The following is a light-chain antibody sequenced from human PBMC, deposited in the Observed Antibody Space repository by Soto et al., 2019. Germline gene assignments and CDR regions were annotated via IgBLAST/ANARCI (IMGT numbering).Light chain of an antibody. CDR3: QQYHNWPA. CDR1: QSVFSS. Sequence: EIVMTQSPATLSVSPGERATLSCRASQSVFSSLAWFQQKPGQAPRLLIYGAATRATGIPARFSGSGSGTEFTLTISSLQSEDFAIYYCQQYHNWPAFGQGTNADIK. J-gene: IGKJ1*01. CDR2: GAA. V-gene: IGKV3-15*01.